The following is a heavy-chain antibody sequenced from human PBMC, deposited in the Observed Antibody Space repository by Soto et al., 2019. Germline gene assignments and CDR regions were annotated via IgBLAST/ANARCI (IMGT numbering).Heavy chain of an antibody. J-gene: IGHJ6*03. Sequence: QVQLVESGGGVVQPGRSLRLSCAASGFTFSSYGMHWVRQAPGKGLEWVAVISYDGSNKYYADSVKGRFTISRDNSKNTLYLQMNSPRAEDTALYYCAKDRKYCSSTSCQPNYYYYYYMDVWANGTTVTVSS. D-gene: IGHD2-2*01. CDR3: AKDRKYCSSTSCQPNYYYYYYMDV. CDR2: ISYDGSNK. V-gene: IGHV3-30*18. CDR1: GFTFSSYG.